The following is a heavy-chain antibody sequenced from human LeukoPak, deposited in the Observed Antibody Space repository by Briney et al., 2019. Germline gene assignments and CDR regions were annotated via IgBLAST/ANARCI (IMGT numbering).Heavy chain of an antibody. CDR3: ARDPSNSGSYYVLDY. V-gene: IGHV3-30*04. Sequence: GGSLKLSCAASGFTFGSFAMHWVRQAPGKGLEWVAVISDDGSNKYYADSVKGRFTISRDHSKNTLYLQMNGLRVDDTAVYHCARDPSNSGSYYVLDYWGQGTLVTVSS. CDR1: GFTFGSFA. J-gene: IGHJ4*02. CDR2: ISDDGSNK. D-gene: IGHD1-26*01.